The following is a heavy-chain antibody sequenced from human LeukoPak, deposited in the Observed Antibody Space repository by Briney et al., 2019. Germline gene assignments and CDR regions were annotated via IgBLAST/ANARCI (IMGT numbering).Heavy chain of an antibody. J-gene: IGHJ4*02. CDR3: ARTYDSSGYSQAYFDY. CDR2: IIPILGIA. Sequence: ASVKVSCKASGGTFSSYAISWVRQAPGQGLEWVGRIIPILGIANYAQKFQGRVTITADKSTSTAYMELSSLRSEGTAVYYCARTYDSSGYSQAYFDYWGQGTLVTVSS. CDR1: GGTFSSYA. D-gene: IGHD3-22*01. V-gene: IGHV1-69*04.